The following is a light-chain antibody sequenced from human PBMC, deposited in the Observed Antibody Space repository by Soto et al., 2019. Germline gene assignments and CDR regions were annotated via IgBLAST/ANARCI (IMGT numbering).Light chain of an antibody. CDR3: QQYGGSPEYS. Sequence: EVVLTQSPGTLSLSPGERATLSCRASQSVKSGYFAWYQQKPGQAPRLLIYGATNRAPGIPDRFSGSGSGEDFTLIIRRVEPEDSAVYYCQQYGGSPEYSFGQGTKVEIK. J-gene: IGKJ2*01. CDR2: GAT. V-gene: IGKV3-20*01. CDR1: QSVKSGY.